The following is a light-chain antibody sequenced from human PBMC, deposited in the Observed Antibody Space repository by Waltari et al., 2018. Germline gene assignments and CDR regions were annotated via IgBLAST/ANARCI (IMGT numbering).Light chain of an antibody. Sequence: QPVLTQPPSSSASPGQSARLTCTLPSHIHAGTYNIYSYQQQPGSPPRYLLYYNSDSDKGQGSGVPSRFSGSKDASANTGILLISGLQSEDEADYYCMIWPSNAWVFGGGTKLTVL. CDR1: SHIHAGTYN. J-gene: IGLJ3*02. CDR2: YNSDSDK. CDR3: MIWPSNAWV. V-gene: IGLV5-37*01.